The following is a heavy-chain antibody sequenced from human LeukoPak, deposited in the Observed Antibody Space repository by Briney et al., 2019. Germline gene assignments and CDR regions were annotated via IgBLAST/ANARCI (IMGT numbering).Heavy chain of an antibody. CDR3: VIHLVYYGSGSSAY. Sequence: ASVKVSCKVPGYTLTELSMHWVRQAPGKGLEWMGGFDPEDDEIIYAQKFQGRVTMTEDTSTDTVYMELSSLRSEDTAVYYCVIHLVYYGSGSSAYWGQGTQVTVSS. V-gene: IGHV1-24*01. D-gene: IGHD3-10*01. J-gene: IGHJ4*02. CDR1: GYTLTELS. CDR2: FDPEDDEI.